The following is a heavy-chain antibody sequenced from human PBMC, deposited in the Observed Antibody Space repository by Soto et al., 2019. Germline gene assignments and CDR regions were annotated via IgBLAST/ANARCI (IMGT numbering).Heavy chain of an antibody. J-gene: IGHJ2*01. CDR3: ATSSVSRLLNHWYFDL. Sequence: PSETLSLTCSVSGGSISSSDYYWGWVRQPPGKGLEWIGSISFGVTTYYSPPLRSRLTISIDTSNNQFSLKLSSVTAADTAVYYCATSSVSRLLNHWYFDLWGRGTLVTVSS. CDR2: ISFGVTT. CDR1: GGSISSSDYY. V-gene: IGHV4-39*01.